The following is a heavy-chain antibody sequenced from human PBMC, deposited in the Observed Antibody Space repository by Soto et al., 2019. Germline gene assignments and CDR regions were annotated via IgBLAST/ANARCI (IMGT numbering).Heavy chain of an antibody. CDR2: ISGSGGST. D-gene: IGHD2-15*01. Sequence: GSLRLSCAASGFTFSSYAMSWVRQAPGKGLEWVSAISGSGGSTYYADSVKGRFTTSRDNSKNTLYLQMNSPRAEDTAVYYGVVAATDDAFDIWGQGTMVTVSS. V-gene: IGHV3-23*01. J-gene: IGHJ3*02. CDR1: GFTFSSYA. CDR3: VVAATDDAFDI.